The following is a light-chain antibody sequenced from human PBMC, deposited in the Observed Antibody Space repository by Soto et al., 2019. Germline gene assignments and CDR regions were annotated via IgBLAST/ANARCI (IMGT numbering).Light chain of an antibody. CDR3: PQYGFSLPST. V-gene: IGKV3-20*01. CDR1: QIVNANY. Sequence: EIVLTQSPGILSLSPGERATLSCRASQIVNANYLAWYQQKPGQAPRLPIFGASTRATGIPGRFSGSGSGTDLTLTISRLEAVDCAVYYCPQYGFSLPSTFAPGATVEIK. J-gene: IGKJ1*01. CDR2: GAS.